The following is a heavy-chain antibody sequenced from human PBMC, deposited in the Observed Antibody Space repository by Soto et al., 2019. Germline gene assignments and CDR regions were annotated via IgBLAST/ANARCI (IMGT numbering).Heavy chain of an antibody. V-gene: IGHV1-3*04. J-gene: IGHJ4*02. Sequence: QVLLVQSGAEVRKPGASVKVSCKASGYTFTTYAIHWVRQAPGQRPEWMGWINTGKGNTRYSQKFQGRVTFARDTLATTVYLELSSLKSEDTAVYYCARESTVVIRSFFDYWGQGSLVTVSS. D-gene: IGHD2-15*01. CDR2: INTGKGNT. CDR3: ARESTVVIRSFFDY. CDR1: GYTFTTYA.